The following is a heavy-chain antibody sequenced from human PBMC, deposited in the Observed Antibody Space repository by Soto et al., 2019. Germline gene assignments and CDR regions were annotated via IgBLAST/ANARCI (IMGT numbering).Heavy chain of an antibody. J-gene: IGHJ6*02. CDR3: ARDQLGAALVGYYYYGMDV. CDR2: ISSSSSYI. CDR1: GFTFSSYS. D-gene: IGHD1-26*01. Sequence: PGGSLRLSCAASGFTFSSYSMNWVRQAPGKGLEWVSSISSSSSYIYYADSVKGRFTISRDNAKNSLYLQMNSLRAEDTAVYYCARDQLGAALVGYYYYGMDVRGQGTTVTVSS. V-gene: IGHV3-21*01.